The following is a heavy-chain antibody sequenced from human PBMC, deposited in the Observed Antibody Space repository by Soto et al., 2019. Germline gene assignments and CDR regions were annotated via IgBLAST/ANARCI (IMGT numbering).Heavy chain of an antibody. Sequence: QVQLVESGGGLVKPGGALRLSCAASGFTFSDYYMTWLRQAPGKGLEWVSYISSSGDIIYYADSVKGRFTISRDNAKNSLYLQMNSLRAEDTAVYYCARDLGYYDSSGYFDYWGQGTLVTVSS. CDR1: GFTFSDYY. D-gene: IGHD3-22*01. CDR2: ISSSGDII. CDR3: ARDLGYYDSSGYFDY. J-gene: IGHJ4*02. V-gene: IGHV3-11*01.